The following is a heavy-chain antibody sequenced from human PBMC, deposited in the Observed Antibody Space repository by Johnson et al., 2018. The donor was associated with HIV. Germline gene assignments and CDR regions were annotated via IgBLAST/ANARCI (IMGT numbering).Heavy chain of an antibody. Sequence: GQLVETGGGLIQPGGSLRLSCAASGFTVSSNYMSWVRQAPGKGLEWVSVIYSGGRTYYADSVKGRFTISRDNSKNTLYLQMNSLRAGDTAVYYCARGKAFDIWGQGTMVTVSS. CDR3: ARGKAFDI. CDR2: IYSGGRT. CDR1: GFTVSSNY. V-gene: IGHV3-53*02. J-gene: IGHJ3*02.